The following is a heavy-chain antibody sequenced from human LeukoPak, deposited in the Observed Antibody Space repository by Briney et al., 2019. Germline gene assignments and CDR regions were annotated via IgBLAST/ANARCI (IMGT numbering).Heavy chain of an antibody. CDR3: ARATVTTFPYYFDY. CDR1: GGSISSYY. D-gene: IGHD4-17*01. CDR2: IYYSGST. V-gene: IGHV4-59*08. Sequence: SETLSLTCTVSGGSISSYYWSWNRQPAGKGLEWIGYIYYSGSTYYNPSLKSRVTISVDTSKNQFSLKLSSVTAADTAVYYCARATVTTFPYYFDYWGQGTLVTVSS. J-gene: IGHJ4*02.